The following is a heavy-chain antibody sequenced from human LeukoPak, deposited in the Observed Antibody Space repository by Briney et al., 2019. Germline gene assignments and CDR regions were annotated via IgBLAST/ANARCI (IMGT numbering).Heavy chain of an antibody. V-gene: IGHV3-74*01. D-gene: IGHD3-22*01. CDR1: GFTFSSYS. CDR2: INSDGSST. CDR3: ARGDLLYYYDSSGYFDD. J-gene: IGHJ5*02. Sequence: PGGSLRLSCAASGFTFSSYSMNWVRRAPGKGLEWVSRINSDGSSTSYADSVKGRFTISRDNAKNTLYLQMNSLRAEDTAVYYCARGDLLYYYDSSGYFDDWGQGTLVTVSS.